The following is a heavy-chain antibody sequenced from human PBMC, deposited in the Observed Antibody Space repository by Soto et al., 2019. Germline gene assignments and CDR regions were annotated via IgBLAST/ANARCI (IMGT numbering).Heavy chain of an antibody. CDR3: ARDPGTTVTTNPIDY. CDR2: IYYSGST. CDR1: VGSISSGDYY. D-gene: IGHD4-4*01. J-gene: IGHJ4*02. V-gene: IGHV4-30-4*02. Sequence: PSETLSLTCTVFVGSISSGDYYWSWIRQPPGKGLEWIGYIYYSGSTYYNPSLKSRVTMTTDTSTSTDYMELRSLRSDDTAVYYCARDPGTTVTTNPIDYWGQGTLVTVSS.